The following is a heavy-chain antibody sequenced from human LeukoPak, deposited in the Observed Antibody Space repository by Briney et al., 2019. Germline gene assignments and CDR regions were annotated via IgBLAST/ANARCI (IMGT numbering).Heavy chain of an antibody. J-gene: IGHJ4*02. CDR1: GGTFSSYA. CDR3: ARDSVAAAGKKINY. D-gene: IGHD6-13*01. V-gene: IGHV1-69*04. CDR2: IIPILGIA. Sequence: SVKVSCEASGGTFSSYAISWVRQAPGQGLEWMGRIIPILGIADYAQKFQGRVTITADKSTSTAYMELSSLRSEDTAVYYCARDSVAAAGKKINYWGQGTLVTVSS.